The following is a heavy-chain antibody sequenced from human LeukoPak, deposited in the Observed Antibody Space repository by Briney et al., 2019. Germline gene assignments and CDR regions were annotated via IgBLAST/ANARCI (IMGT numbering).Heavy chain of an antibody. J-gene: IGHJ3*02. V-gene: IGHV3-66*01. CDR2: IYSGGST. CDR3: ARDHELLRAFDI. D-gene: IGHD1-26*01. Sequence: QAGGSLRLSCAASGFTVSSNYMSWVRQAPGKGLEWVSVIYSGGSTYYADSVKGRFTISRDNSKNTLYLQMNSLRAEDTAVYYCARDHELLRAFDIWGQGTMVTVSS. CDR1: GFTVSSNY.